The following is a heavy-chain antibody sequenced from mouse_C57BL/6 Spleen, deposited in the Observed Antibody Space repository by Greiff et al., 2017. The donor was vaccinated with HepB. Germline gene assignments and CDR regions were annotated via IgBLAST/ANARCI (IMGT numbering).Heavy chain of an antibody. J-gene: IGHJ4*01. Sequence: VQLQLSGAELVKPGASVKLSCKASGYTFTEYTIHWVKQWSGQGLEWFGWFYPGSGSIKYNEKFKDKATLTADKSSSTVYMELSRLTAEDSAVYFCARHEGGYYAMDYWGQGTAVTVSS. CDR3: ARHEGGYYAMDY. CDR1: GYTFTEYT. V-gene: IGHV1-62-2*01. CDR2: FYPGSGSI.